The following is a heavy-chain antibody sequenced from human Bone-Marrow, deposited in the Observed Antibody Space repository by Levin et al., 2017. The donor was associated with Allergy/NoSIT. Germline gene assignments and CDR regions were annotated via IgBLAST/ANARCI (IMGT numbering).Heavy chain of an antibody. CDR1: GFTFSSYS. J-gene: IGHJ4*02. V-gene: IGHV3-21*06. D-gene: IGHD3-3*01. CDR3: ARDFGGQLNS. Sequence: AGGSLRLSCAASGFTFSSYSMNWVRQAPGKGLEWVSSISSGSRYIYYADSVKGRFTISRDDARNSLYLQMNSLRAKDTALYYCARDFGGQLNSWGQGTQVTVSA. CDR2: ISSGSRYI.